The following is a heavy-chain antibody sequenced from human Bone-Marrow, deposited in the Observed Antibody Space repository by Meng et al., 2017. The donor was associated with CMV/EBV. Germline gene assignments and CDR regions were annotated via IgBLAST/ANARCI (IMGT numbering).Heavy chain of an antibody. CDR3: ARGPEMATTTAHEY. Sequence: SETLSLTCAVYGGSFSGYYWSWIRQPPGKGLEWIGEINHSGSTNYNPSLKSRVTISVDTSKNQFSLKLRTVTAADTAVYYCARGPEMATTTAHEYWGQGHLVNVAS. D-gene: IGHD5-24*01. CDR1: GGSFSGYY. CDR2: INHSGST. J-gene: IGHJ4*01. V-gene: IGHV4-34*01.